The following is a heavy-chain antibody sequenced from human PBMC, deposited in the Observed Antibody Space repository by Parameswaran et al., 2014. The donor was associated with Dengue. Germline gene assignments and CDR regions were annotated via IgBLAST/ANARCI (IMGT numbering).Heavy chain of an antibody. V-gene: IGHV3-48*01. J-gene: IGHJ3*02. D-gene: IGHD7-27*01. CDR3: ARSTGDGRYAFDI. Sequence: KWIRQPPGRGWSGFSYISGYSSTIYYADSVKGRFTISRDNAKNSLYLQMNSLRAEDTAVYYCARSTGDGRYAFDIWGQGTMVTVSS. CDR2: ISGYSSTI.